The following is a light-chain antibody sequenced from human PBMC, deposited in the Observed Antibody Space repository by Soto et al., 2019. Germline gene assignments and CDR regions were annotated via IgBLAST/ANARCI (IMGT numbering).Light chain of an antibody. CDR3: QHYDDVPYT. CDR1: QDISNY. Sequence: DIQMTPSPSSLSASVGDRVTITCQASQDISNYLNWYQQKPGKAPKLLINDASRLQPGVPSRFSGSGSGTDFTFTISSLQPEDVATYYCQHYDDVPYTFGQGTKLEIK. V-gene: IGKV1-33*01. CDR2: DAS. J-gene: IGKJ2*01.